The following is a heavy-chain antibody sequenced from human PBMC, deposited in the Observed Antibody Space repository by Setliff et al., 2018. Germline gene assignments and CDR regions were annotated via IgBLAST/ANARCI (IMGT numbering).Heavy chain of an antibody. CDR3: ARAHRYFSDTSGYFYDQGRSAFDV. CDR2: IDQISRG. Sequence: GGSLRLSCATSGFTFRDYSLTWVRQAPGKGLEWVSGIDQISRGYYPDSMKGRFTISRDNAKNSLYLQMNSLGAEDTALYYCARAHRYFSDTSGYFYDQGRSAFDVWGQGTMVTVSS. D-gene: IGHD3-22*01. V-gene: IGHV3-20*04. CDR1: GFTFRDYS. J-gene: IGHJ3*01.